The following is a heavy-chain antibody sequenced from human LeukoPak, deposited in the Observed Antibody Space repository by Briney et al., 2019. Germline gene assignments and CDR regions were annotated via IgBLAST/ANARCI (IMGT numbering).Heavy chain of an antibody. V-gene: IGHV4-61*02. Sequence: PSETLSLTCTVSGGPISSGSYYWSWIRQPAGKGLEWIGRIYTSGSTNYNPSLKSRVTISVDTSKNQFSLKLSSVTAADTAVYYCAGMLESDYGSGSSYDYWGQGTLVTVSS. CDR1: GGPISSGSYY. D-gene: IGHD3-10*01. J-gene: IGHJ4*02. CDR3: AGMLESDYGSGSSYDY. CDR2: IYTSGST.